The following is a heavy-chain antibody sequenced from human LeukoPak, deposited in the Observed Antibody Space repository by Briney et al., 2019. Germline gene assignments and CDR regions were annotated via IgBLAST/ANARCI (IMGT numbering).Heavy chain of an antibody. Sequence: SETLSLTCTVSGGSISSGGYYWSWIRQHPGKGLEWIGYIYYSGSTYYNPSLKSRVTISVDTSKNQFSLKLSSVTAADTAVYYCATRVVVTASNAFDIWGQGTMVTVSS. D-gene: IGHD2-21*02. CDR2: IYYSGST. CDR1: GGSISSGGYY. J-gene: IGHJ3*02. CDR3: ATRVVVTASNAFDI. V-gene: IGHV4-31*03.